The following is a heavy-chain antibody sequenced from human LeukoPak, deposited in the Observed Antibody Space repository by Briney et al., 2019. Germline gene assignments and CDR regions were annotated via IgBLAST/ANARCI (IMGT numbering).Heavy chain of an antibody. D-gene: IGHD2-21*02. CDR2: ISGSSTYI. J-gene: IGHJ4*02. CDR1: GFTFSHST. CDR3: ARSCGGDCYSSHRYYFDY. Sequence: GGSLRLSCAASGFTFSHSTINWVRQAPGKGLEWASTISGSSTYIFYADSVKGRFTISRDDAKNSLYLQMNSLRAEDTAVYYCARSCGGDCYSSHRYYFDYWGQGSLVTVSS. V-gene: IGHV3-21*01.